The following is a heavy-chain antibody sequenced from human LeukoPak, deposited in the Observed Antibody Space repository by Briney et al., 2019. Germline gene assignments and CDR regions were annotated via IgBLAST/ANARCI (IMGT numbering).Heavy chain of an antibody. CDR2: INHSGST. CDR1: GGSFSGYY. CDR3: ARLVRGVVRGVKDY. J-gene: IGHJ4*02. V-gene: IGHV4-34*01. Sequence: SDTLSLTCAVYGGSFSGYYWSWIRQPPGKGLECIGEINHSGSTNYNPSLKSRVTISVDTSKNQFSLKLSSVTAADTAVYYCARLVRGVVRGVKDYWGQGTLVTVSS. D-gene: IGHD3-10*01.